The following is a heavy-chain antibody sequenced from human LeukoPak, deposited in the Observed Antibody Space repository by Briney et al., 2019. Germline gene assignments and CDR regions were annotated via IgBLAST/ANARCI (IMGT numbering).Heavy chain of an antibody. D-gene: IGHD3-10*01. CDR3: ARDVSGYYYGSGRYDAFDI. CDR2: INPTVGST. CDR1: GYTFTNYC. Sequence: ASVKVSCKASGYTFTNYCMHWVRQAPGQGLEWMAIINPTVGSTTFAQRFQGRVIMTRNTSTSTVYMELSSLRSEDTAVYYCARDVSGYYYGSGRYDAFDIWGQGTLVTVSS. V-gene: IGHV1-46*01. J-gene: IGHJ3*02.